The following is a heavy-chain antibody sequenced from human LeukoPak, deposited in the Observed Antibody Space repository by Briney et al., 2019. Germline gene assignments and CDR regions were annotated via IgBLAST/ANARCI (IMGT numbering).Heavy chain of an antibody. V-gene: IGHV3-7*01. D-gene: IGHD4-17*01. J-gene: IGHJ4*02. CDR2: INPDGSVR. Sequence: GGSLRLSCAASGFSISTYSMSRVRQGPGKRLKWVATINPDGSVRHYVGSVQGRFTISRDDAENSVYLLMNTLTVEDTAVYYCARLFGGVTTFDYWGQGTLVTVSS. CDR1: GFSISTYS. CDR3: ARLFGGVTTFDY.